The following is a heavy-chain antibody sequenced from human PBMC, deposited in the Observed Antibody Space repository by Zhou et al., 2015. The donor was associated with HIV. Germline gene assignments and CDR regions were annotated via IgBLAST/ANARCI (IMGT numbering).Heavy chain of an antibody. CDR3: ARDRSAATGYCSSPSCYKGDFDV. V-gene: IGHV1-69*06. J-gene: IGHJ3*01. Sequence: QVQLVQSGAEVKKPGSSVKVSCKASGGTFSSYGISWVRQAPGQGLEWMGGIIPIFGSEKYAQKFQGRVTITADKSTTTAYMELSSLRSDDTAVYYCARDRSAATGYCSSPSCYKGDFDVWGQGTLVTVSS. CDR1: GGTFSSYG. CDR2: IIPIFGSE. D-gene: IGHD2-2*02.